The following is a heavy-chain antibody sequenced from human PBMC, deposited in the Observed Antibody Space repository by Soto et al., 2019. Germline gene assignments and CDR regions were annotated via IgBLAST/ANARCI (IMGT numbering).Heavy chain of an antibody. CDR1: GYSFTSYW. V-gene: IGHV5-51*01. D-gene: IGHD1-26*01. Sequence: GESLKISCKGSGYSFTSYWIGWVRQMPGKGLEWMGIIYPGDSDTRYSPSFQGQVTISADKSISTAYLQWSSLKASDTAMYYCARQGRNYYYYMDVWGKGITVTVSS. CDR2: IYPGDSDT. CDR3: ARQGRNYYYYMDV. J-gene: IGHJ6*03.